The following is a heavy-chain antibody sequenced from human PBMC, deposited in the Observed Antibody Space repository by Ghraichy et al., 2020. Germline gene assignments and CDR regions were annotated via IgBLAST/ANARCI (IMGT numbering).Heavy chain of an antibody. J-gene: IGHJ4*02. CDR2: IYYSGST. Sequence: AGSLSLTCTVSGGSISSSSYYWGWIRQPPGKGLEWIGIIYYSGSTYDSPSLNSRVTISVDTSKNQLSLNLSTVTTADTAVYYCARSYDSSGYYYFDYWGQGTLVTVSS. CDR1: GGSISSSSYY. D-gene: IGHD3-22*01. V-gene: IGHV4-39*07. CDR3: ARSYDSSGYYYFDY.